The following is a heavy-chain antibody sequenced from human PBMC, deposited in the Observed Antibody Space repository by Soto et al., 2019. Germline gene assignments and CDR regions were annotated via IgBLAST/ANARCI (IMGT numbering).Heavy chain of an antibody. J-gene: IGHJ6*02. CDR1: GYTFTGYY. D-gene: IGHD2-2*03. V-gene: IGHV1-2*04. Sequence: ASVKVSCKASGYTFTGYYMHWVRQAPGQGLEWMGWINPNSGGTNYAQKFQGWVTMTRDTSISTAYMELSRLRSDDTAVYYCATVGYCSSTSCQTRYYYYGMDVWGQGTTVTVSS. CDR2: INPNSGGT. CDR3: ATVGYCSSTSCQTRYYYYGMDV.